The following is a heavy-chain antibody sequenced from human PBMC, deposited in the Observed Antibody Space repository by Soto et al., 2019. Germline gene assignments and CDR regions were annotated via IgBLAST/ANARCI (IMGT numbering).Heavy chain of an antibody. CDR2: ISAYNGNT. D-gene: IGHD2-2*01. CDR1: GYTFTSYG. V-gene: IGHV1-18*01. Sequence: QVQLVQSGAEVKKPGASVKVSCKASGYTFTSYGISWVRQAPGQGLEWMGWISAYNGNTNYAQKLQGRVTMTTDTSTSPAYMELRSLRSDDTAVYYCAICSSTSCYYYYYYMDVWGKGTTVTVSS. J-gene: IGHJ6*03. CDR3: AICSSTSCYYYYYYMDV.